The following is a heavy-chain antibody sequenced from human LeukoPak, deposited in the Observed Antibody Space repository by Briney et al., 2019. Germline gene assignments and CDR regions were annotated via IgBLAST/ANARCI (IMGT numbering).Heavy chain of an antibody. CDR2: ISSSSSYI. CDR3: AREVWVAVAGHWFDP. J-gene: IGHJ5*02. D-gene: IGHD6-19*01. CDR1: GFTVSSYS. Sequence: GGSLRLSCAASGFTVSSYSMNWVRQAPGKGLEWVSSISSSSSYIYYADSVKGRFTISRDNAKNSLYLQMNSLRAEDTAVYYCAREVWVAVAGHWFDPWGQGTLVTVSS. V-gene: IGHV3-21*01.